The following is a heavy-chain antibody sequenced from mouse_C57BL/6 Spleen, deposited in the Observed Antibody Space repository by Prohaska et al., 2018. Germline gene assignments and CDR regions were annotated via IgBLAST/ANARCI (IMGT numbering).Heavy chain of an antibody. Sequence: SFSGFCVSWVRQTPWKTLEWIGDIKSDGSAINYAPSIKDRFTIFRDNDKSTLYLQMSNVRSEDTATYFCMRYGNYWYFDVWGTGTTVTVSS. CDR2: IKSDGSAI. CDR1: SFSGFC. J-gene: IGHJ1*03. CDR3: MRYGNYWYFDV. V-gene: IGHV11-2*01. D-gene: IGHD2-1*01.